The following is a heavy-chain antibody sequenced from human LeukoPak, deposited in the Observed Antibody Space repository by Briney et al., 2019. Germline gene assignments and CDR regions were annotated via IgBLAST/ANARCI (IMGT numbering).Heavy chain of an antibody. CDR1: GFTFSSYW. Sequence: GGSLRLSCAASGFTFSSYWMSWVRQAPGKGLEWVANIKQDGSEKYYVDSVKGRFTISRDNAKNSLYLQMNSLRAEDTAAYYCARIYSSSSGYFDYWGQGTLVTVSS. CDR3: ARIYSSSSGYFDY. D-gene: IGHD6-6*01. J-gene: IGHJ4*02. CDR2: IKQDGSEK. V-gene: IGHV3-7*01.